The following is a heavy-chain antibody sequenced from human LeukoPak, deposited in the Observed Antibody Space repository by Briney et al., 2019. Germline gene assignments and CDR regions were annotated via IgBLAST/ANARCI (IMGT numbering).Heavy chain of an antibody. CDR3: ARHSFRGYCSSTSCWTFDY. CDR1: GGSISTGYY. Sequence: PSETLSLTCTVSGGSISTGYYWGWIRQPPGKGLEWIGTIYHSGSTYYNPSLKSRVTISVDTSKNQFSLKLSSVTAADMAVYYCARHSFRGYCSSTSCWTFDYWGQGTLVTVSS. V-gene: IGHV4-38-2*02. J-gene: IGHJ4*02. D-gene: IGHD2-2*01. CDR2: IYHSGST.